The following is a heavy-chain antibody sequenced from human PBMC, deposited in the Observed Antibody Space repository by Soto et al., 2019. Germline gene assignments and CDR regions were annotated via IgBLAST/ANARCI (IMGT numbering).Heavy chain of an antibody. CDR2: IYYSGST. J-gene: IGHJ4*02. V-gene: IGHV4-59*01. Sequence: SETLSLTCTVSGGSISSYYWSWIRQPPGKGLEWIGYIYYSGSTNYNPSLKSRVTISVDTSKNQFSLKVTSVTAADTAVYYCARYSGYESFDYWGQGTLVTVSS. D-gene: IGHD5-12*01. CDR1: GGSISSYY. CDR3: ARYSGYESFDY.